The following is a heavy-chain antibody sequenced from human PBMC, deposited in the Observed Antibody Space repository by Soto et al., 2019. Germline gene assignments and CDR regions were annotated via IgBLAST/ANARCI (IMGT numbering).Heavy chain of an antibody. Sequence: EVHLVESGGDSVQPGGSLRLSCPASGITLSHFWMHWVRQAPGKGLVWVSRINNDGSGTSYADFAKGRFTISRDDAKNTLYLQMNSLRAEDTALYYCTTAFEYWGRGTLVTVSS. CDR2: INNDGSGT. CDR1: GITLSHFW. CDR3: TTAFEY. V-gene: IGHV3-74*01. J-gene: IGHJ4*02.